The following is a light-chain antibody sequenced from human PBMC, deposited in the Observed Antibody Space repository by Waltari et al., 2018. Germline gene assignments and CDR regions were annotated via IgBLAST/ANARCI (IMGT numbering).Light chain of an antibody. J-gene: IGKJ4*01. CDR1: QSISSK. Sequence: EIVMTQSPATLSMSPGERATLSCRASQSISSKLAWYQHKPGQAPRLLIHGASTRATGIPARFSGSGSGTEFTLTISSLQSEDLADYYCHQYSNWPLTFGGGTKVEIK. CDR2: GAS. V-gene: IGKV3-15*01. CDR3: HQYSNWPLT.